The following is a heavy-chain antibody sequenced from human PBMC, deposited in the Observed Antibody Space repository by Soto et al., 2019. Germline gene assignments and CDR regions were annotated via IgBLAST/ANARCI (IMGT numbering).Heavy chain of an antibody. J-gene: IGHJ1*01. V-gene: IGHV3-15*07. CDR3: VTDQGYFQH. CDR2: IRSTTDGGTT. D-gene: IGHD6-13*01. CDR1: GFTLSKAW. Sequence: EVQVVESGGGLVKPGGSLRLSCATSGFTLSKAWMNWVRQAPGKGLEWVGRIRSTTDGGTTDYAAPVKGRFTISRDDSNNRLDLQMNSLKAEDPALYYCVTDQGYFQHWGQGTLVTVSS.